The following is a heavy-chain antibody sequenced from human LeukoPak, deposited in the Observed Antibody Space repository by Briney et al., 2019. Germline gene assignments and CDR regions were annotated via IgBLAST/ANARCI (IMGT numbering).Heavy chain of an antibody. Sequence: GGSLRLSCAASGFTFSSYGMHWVRQAPGKGLEWVAVISYDGSNKYYADSVKGRFTISRDNSKNTLYLQMNSLRAEDTAVYYCAREDTVADAFDIWGQGTMVTVSS. D-gene: IGHD4-23*01. V-gene: IGHV3-30*19. CDR3: AREDTVADAFDI. CDR1: GFTFSSYG. CDR2: ISYDGSNK. J-gene: IGHJ3*02.